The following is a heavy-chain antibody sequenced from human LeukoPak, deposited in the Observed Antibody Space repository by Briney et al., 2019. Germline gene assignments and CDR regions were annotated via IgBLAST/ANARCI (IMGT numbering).Heavy chain of an antibody. CDR2: ISGSGGST. V-gene: IGHV3-23*01. CDR1: GFTFSSYA. J-gene: IGHJ4*02. Sequence: GGSLRLSCAASGFTFSSYAMSWVRQAPGKGLEWVSAISGSGGSTYYADSVQGRFTISRDNSKKTLNLQMNNLRAEDTAVYYCAKGTASVSDYDYVWGTYRRGYPSSGYSDYWGQGTLVTVSS. D-gene: IGHD3-16*02. CDR3: AKGTASVSDYDYVWGTYRRGYPSSGYSDY.